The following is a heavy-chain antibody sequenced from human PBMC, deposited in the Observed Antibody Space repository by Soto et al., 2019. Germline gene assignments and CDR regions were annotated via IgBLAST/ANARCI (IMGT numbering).Heavy chain of an antibody. CDR3: ARWSYLDY. Sequence: GWSLRLSCAASGFIFGSYALSWVRQAPGKGLEWVSTISGSDGKTFYADSVKGRFSTSRDTSQSTLYLQMNSLRADDTAMYYCARWSYLDYWGQGTRVTASS. CDR1: GFIFGSYA. J-gene: IGHJ4*02. V-gene: IGHV3-23*01. CDR2: ISGSDGKT. D-gene: IGHD3-3*01.